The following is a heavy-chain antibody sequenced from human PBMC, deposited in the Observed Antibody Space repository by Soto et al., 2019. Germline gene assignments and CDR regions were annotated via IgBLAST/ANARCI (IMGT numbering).Heavy chain of an antibody. Sequence: SETLSLTCTVSGGSISSGDYYWSWIRQPPGKGLEWIGYIYYSGSTYYNPSLKSRVTISVDTSKNQFPLKLSSVTAADTAVYYCARGITPEFDYWGQGTLVTVSS. D-gene: IGHD3-16*01. J-gene: IGHJ4*02. CDR2: IYYSGST. CDR1: GGSISSGDYY. V-gene: IGHV4-30-4*01. CDR3: ARGITPEFDY.